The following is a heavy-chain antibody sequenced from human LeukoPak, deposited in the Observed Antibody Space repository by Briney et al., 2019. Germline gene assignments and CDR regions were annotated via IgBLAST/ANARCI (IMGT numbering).Heavy chain of an antibody. J-gene: IGHJ5*02. D-gene: IGHD3-9*01. Sequence: SETLSLTCTVSGGSISSYYWSWIRQPPGKGLEWIGYIYYSGSTNYNPSLKSRVTISVDTSKNQFSLKLSSVTAADTAVYYCARQYYDILTGYYHGFDPWGQGTLVTVSS. CDR2: IYYSGST. CDR1: GGSISSYY. V-gene: IGHV4-59*08. CDR3: ARQYYDILTGYYHGFDP.